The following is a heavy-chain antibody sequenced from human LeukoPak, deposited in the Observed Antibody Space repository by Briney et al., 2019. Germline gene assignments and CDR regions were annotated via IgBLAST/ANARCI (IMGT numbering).Heavy chain of an antibody. V-gene: IGHV1-2*02. Sequence: ASLKLSCKASGYTFTGYYMHWVRQAPGQRLKWLGWINPNIIVTNYAQKFQGRVIMTSDTSIGTAYMELSRLRSDDTAVYYCARILPLAVAAAGYWGQGTLVTVSS. CDR2: INPNIIVT. D-gene: IGHD6-19*01. CDR1: GYTFTGYY. J-gene: IGHJ4*02. CDR3: ARILPLAVAAAGY.